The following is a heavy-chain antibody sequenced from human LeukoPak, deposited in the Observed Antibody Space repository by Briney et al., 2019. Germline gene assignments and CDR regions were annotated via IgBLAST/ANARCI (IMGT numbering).Heavy chain of an antibody. CDR2: INSDGRST. Sequence: GGSLRLSCVASGFTFTNYGMMWVRQAPGKGLVWVSYINSDGRSTTYADSVKGRFTISRDNAKNTLYLQMNSLKAEDTAIYYCTREFYNKFDIWGRGTLVTVSS. D-gene: IGHD5-24*01. J-gene: IGHJ4*02. CDR3: TREFYNKFDI. V-gene: IGHV3-74*01. CDR1: GFTFTNYG.